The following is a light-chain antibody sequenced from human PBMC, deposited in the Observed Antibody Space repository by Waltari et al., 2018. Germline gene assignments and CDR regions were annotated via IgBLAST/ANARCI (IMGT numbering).Light chain of an antibody. J-gene: IGKJ4*01. V-gene: IGKV3-20*01. Sequence: EIALTQSPGTLSLSPGERATLSCRASQTISGSWLTWYQRKPGQAPRLLIYGASSRATGIPVRFSGSGSGTDFTLTISRLEPEDSAVYYCQQYDGSSVTFGGGTKVVVK. CDR3: QQYDGSSVT. CDR2: GAS. CDR1: QTISGSW.